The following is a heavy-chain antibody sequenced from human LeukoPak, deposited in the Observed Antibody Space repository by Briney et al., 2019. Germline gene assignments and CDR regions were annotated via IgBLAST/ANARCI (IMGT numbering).Heavy chain of an antibody. V-gene: IGHV3-21*01. CDR2: ISSSSSYI. CDR3: ARVHFSSSPYFDY. Sequence: PGGSLRLSRAASGFSFSSYTMNWVRQAPGKGLEWVSSISSSSSYIYYADSVKGRFTISRDNAKNSLYLQMNSLRAEDTAVYYCARVHFSSSPYFDYWGQGTLVTVSS. J-gene: IGHJ4*02. D-gene: IGHD6-6*01. CDR1: GFSFSSYT.